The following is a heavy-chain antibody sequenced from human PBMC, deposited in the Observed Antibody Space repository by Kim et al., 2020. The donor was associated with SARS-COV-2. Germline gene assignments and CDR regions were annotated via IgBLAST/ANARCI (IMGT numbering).Heavy chain of an antibody. Sequence: SETLSLTCTVSGGSVSSGSYYWSWIRQPPGKGLEWIGYIYYSGSTNYNPSLKSRVTISVDTSKNQFSLKLSSVTAADTAVYYCARAVRGGSDYWGQGTLVTVSS. V-gene: IGHV4-61*01. CDR1: GGSVSSGSYY. J-gene: IGHJ4*02. D-gene: IGHD3-10*01. CDR3: ARAVRGGSDY. CDR2: IYYSGST.